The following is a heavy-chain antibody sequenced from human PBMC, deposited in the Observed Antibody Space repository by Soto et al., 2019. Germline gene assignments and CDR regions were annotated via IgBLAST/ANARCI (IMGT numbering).Heavy chain of an antibody. CDR2: IYGDNDK. CDR1: GFSLSNSGVG. Sequence: QITLKESGPSPVKPTQTLTVTCTFSGFSLSNSGVGVAWIRQPPGKALEWLALIYGDNDKRYSPSLKTRLTITTDTYKNEVVLTMTNMDPVDTATYYCAHCTLHDCSECDPGTSHVFDSWGQGTLVTVSP. D-gene: IGHD4-4*01. V-gene: IGHV2-5*02. J-gene: IGHJ4*02. CDR3: AHCTLHDCSECDPGTSHVFDS.